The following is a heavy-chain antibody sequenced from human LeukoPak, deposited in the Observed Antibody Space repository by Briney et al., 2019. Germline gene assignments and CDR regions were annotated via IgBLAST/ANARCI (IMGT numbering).Heavy chain of an antibody. CDR3: ARGPLSIAVADY. J-gene: IGHJ4*02. D-gene: IGHD6-19*01. V-gene: IGHV1-8*01. Sequence: ASVKVSCKASGYTFTSYDINWVRQATGQGLEWMGWMNPNSGNTGYAQKFQDRVTMTRNTSISTAYMELSSLRSEDTAVYYCARGPLSIAVADYWGQGTLVTVPS. CDR2: MNPNSGNT. CDR1: GYTFTSYD.